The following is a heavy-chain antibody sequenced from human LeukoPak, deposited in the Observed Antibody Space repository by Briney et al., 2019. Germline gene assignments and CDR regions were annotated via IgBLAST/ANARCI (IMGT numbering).Heavy chain of an antibody. CDR3: ARGGGYSGYDFGY. D-gene: IGHD5-12*01. CDR2: IYYSGST. V-gene: IGHV4-59*01. CDR1: GGSISSYY. J-gene: IGHJ4*02. Sequence: SETLSLTCTVSGGSISSYYWSCIRQPPGKGLEWIGYIYYSGSTNYNPSLKSRVTISVDTSKNQFSLNLSSVTAADTAVYYCARGGGYSGYDFGYWGQGTLVTVSS.